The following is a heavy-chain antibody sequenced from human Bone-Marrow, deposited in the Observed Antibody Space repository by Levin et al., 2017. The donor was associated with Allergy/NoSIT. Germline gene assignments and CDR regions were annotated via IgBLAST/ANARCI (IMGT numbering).Heavy chain of an antibody. CDR1: GGSFSGYY. CDR2: INYSGRT. CDR3: ARGGHW. D-gene: IGHD3-16*01. Sequence: SETLSLTCAVYGGSFSGYYYSWIRQPPGKGLEWIGEINYSGRTNYNPSLKSRVTISIDTSKNQFSLRLNSVTAADTAVYYCARGGHWGGQGTLVTVSS. V-gene: IGHV4-34*01. J-gene: IGHJ4*02.